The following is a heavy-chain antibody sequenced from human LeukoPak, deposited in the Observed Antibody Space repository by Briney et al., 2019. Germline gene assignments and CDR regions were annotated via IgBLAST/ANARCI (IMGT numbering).Heavy chain of an antibody. CDR2: ISGAGRET. J-gene: IGHJ4*02. V-gene: IGHV3-23*01. Sequence: GGSLRLSCEASGFTFGGSAMSWVRRAPGKGLEWISDISGAGRETYYADSVKGRFTISRDNSKNTLYLQLNSLGAEDTAVYFCAKIDSPRVGWRAPFDYWGQGTLVTVSS. CDR1: GFTFGGSA. D-gene: IGHD6-19*01. CDR3: AKIDSPRVGWRAPFDY.